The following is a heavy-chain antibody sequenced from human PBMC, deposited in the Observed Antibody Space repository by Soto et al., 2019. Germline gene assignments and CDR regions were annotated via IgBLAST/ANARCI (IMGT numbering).Heavy chain of an antibody. D-gene: IGHD2-21*01. J-gene: IGHJ6*01. CDR3: GRHLFSDV. CDR2: FSYTGTT. Sequence: SETLSLTCTFSGRYIRSHYWRWIRQPPGKGLEWIGYFSYTGTTNYNPSLKSRVTISADTSKNQFFLKLSSVTAADTAVYHCGRHLFSDVCGEGTTVTVSS. V-gene: IGHV4-59*08. CDR1: GRYIRSHY.